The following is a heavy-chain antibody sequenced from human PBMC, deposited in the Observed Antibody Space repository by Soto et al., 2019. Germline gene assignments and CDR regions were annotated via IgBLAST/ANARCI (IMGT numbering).Heavy chain of an antibody. Sequence: EVQLVESGGGLVQPGGSLRLSCAASGFTFSTYWMHWVRQVPGKGLVWVSRVNPDGTTTNYAASVKGRFTIARDTANNALHLQMNSLRVDDTAVYFCARDLAGVDDSWGQGTLVTVSS. V-gene: IGHV3-74*01. D-gene: IGHD7-27*01. CDR1: GFTFSTYW. CDR2: VNPDGTTT. J-gene: IGHJ4*02. CDR3: ARDLAGVDDS.